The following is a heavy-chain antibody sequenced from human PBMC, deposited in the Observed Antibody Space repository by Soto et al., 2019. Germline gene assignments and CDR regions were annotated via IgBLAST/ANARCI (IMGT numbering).Heavy chain of an antibody. CDR2: ISSSSSTI. D-gene: IGHD6-6*01. J-gene: IGHJ6*02. CDR1: GFTFSSYS. CDR3: ARPEYSSSSYGMDV. Sequence: GGSLRLSCAASGFTFSSYSMNWVRQAPGKGLEWVSYISSSSSTIYYADSVKGRFTISRDNAKNSLYLQMNSLRDEDTAVYFCARPEYSSSSYGMDVWGQGTTVTVSS. V-gene: IGHV3-48*02.